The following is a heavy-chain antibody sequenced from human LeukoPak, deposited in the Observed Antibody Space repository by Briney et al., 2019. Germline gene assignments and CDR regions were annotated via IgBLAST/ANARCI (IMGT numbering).Heavy chain of an antibody. CDR2: VDPEDGET. V-gene: IGHV1-69-2*01. CDR1: GYTFTDYY. D-gene: IGHD4-17*01. CDR3: ATVGYGAQPNKFDY. Sequence: ASVKISCKASGYTFTDYYMHWVQQAPGKGLEWMGRVDPEDGETIYAEKFQDRVTITADTSTDTAYMELSSLRSEDTAVYYCATVGYGAQPNKFDYWGQGTLVTVSS. J-gene: IGHJ4*02.